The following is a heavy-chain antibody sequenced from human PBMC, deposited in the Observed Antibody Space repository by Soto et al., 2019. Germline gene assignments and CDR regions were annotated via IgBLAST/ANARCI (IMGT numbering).Heavy chain of an antibody. Sequence: LQLQESGSGLVKPSQTLSLTCTVSGGSINSGGYSWIWIRQPPGKGLEWIGYIYHTGNTFYNPSLQSRVTIPVDLSKNQFSLSLGSVTAADTAMYYCARVERTLSTPFAYGMDVWGQGTTVTVSS. CDR1: GGSINSGGYS. V-gene: IGHV4-30-2*01. CDR2: IYHTGNT. J-gene: IGHJ6*02. CDR3: ARVERTLSTPFAYGMDV. D-gene: IGHD2-2*01.